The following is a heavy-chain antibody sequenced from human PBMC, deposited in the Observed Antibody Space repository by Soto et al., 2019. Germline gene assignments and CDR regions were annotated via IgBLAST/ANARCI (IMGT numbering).Heavy chain of an antibody. V-gene: IGHV1-69*01. CDR1: GGTFSSYA. J-gene: IGHJ4*02. CDR3: AREVRGSSGYQL. D-gene: IGHD3-22*01. CDR2: IIPNLGTA. Sequence: QVQLVQSWAEVKKPGSSVKVSCKASGGTFSSYAISWVRQAPGQGLEWLGGIIPNLGTANYAQKFQGRVPITADESTSTAYMELSSLRSEDTAVYYCAREVRGSSGYQLWGQGTLVTVSS.